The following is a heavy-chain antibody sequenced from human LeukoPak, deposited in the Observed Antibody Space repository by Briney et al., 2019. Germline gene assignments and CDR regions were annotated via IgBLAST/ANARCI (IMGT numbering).Heavy chain of an antibody. D-gene: IGHD2-2*01. J-gene: IGHJ5*02. Sequence: SETLSLTCTVSGGSISSSSYYWGWIRQPPGKGLEWIGNIYYSGSAYYNPSLNRRVTISVDTSKNQFSLKLSSVTAADTAVYYCARPQGVVVPTAVGHNWFDPWGQGTLVTVSS. CDR2: IYYSGSA. V-gene: IGHV4-39*01. CDR3: ARPQGVVVPTAVGHNWFDP. CDR1: GGSISSSSYY.